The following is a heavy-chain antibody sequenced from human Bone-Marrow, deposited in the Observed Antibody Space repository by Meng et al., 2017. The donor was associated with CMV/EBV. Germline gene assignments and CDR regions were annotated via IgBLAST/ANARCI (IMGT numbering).Heavy chain of an antibody. CDR1: GFTFSDYY. Sequence: GESLKISCAASGFTFSDYYMSWIRQAPGKGLEWVSYISSSGSTIYYADSVRGRFTISRDNAKNSLYLQMNSLRAEDTAVYYCARGIAARPGNSDYYYYYGMDVWGQGTTVTV. J-gene: IGHJ6*02. CDR2: ISSSGSTI. V-gene: IGHV3-11*01. D-gene: IGHD6-6*01. CDR3: ARGIAARPGNSDYYYYYGMDV.